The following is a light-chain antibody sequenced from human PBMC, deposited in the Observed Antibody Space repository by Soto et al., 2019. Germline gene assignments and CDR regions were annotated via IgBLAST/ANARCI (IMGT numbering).Light chain of an antibody. V-gene: IGLV2-23*02. Sequence: QSALTQPRSVSGSPRQSVTISCTGTGSDVGHYNYVSWYQQNPGKAPKLMIYEVNQRPSGVSNRFSASKSGNTASLTISGLQAEDEADYYCCSYAGSSIFVVFGGGTKLTVL. CDR3: CSYAGSSIFVV. CDR2: EVN. J-gene: IGLJ2*01. CDR1: GSDVGHYNY.